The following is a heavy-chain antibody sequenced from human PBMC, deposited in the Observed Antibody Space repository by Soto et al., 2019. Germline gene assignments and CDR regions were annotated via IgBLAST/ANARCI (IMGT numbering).Heavy chain of an antibody. CDR2: ISPNNGGT. Sequence: ASVKVSCKASGYTFTSYSIHWVRQAPGQGLEWMGWISPNNGGTNYAQKFQGWVTMTRDTSMSTAYMELSSLRSEDTAVYYCARHPSYYGMDVWGQATTVSVSS. CDR3: ARHPSYYGMDV. J-gene: IGHJ6*01. CDR1: GYTFTSYS. V-gene: IGHV1-2*04.